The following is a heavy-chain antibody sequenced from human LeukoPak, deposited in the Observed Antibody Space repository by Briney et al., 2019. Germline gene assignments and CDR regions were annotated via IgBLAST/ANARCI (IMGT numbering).Heavy chain of an antibody. CDR2: IKSKTDGGTT. J-gene: IGHJ4*02. V-gene: IGHV3-15*01. Sequence: PGGSLRLSCAASGFTFSNAWMSWVRQAPGKGLEWVGRIKSKTDGGTTDYAAPVKGRFTISRDDSKNTLYLQMNSLKTEDTAVYYCTTDFWVLLWFGGPGPFDYWGQGTLVTVSS. D-gene: IGHD3-10*01. CDR1: GFTFSNAW. CDR3: TTDFWVLLWFGGPGPFDY.